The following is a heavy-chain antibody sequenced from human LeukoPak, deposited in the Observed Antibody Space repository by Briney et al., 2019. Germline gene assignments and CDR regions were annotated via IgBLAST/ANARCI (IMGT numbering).Heavy chain of an antibody. V-gene: IGHV3-64*01. D-gene: IGHD3-10*01. J-gene: IGHJ4*02. CDR2: INVNGGNT. CDR3: VKAQYYYGSGSYFDY. CDR1: GFTFSSCA. Sequence: GGSLRLSCAASGFTFSSCAMHWVRQAPGKGLEFVSAINVNGGNTYYANSVKGRFTISRDNSKNTVFLQMSSLRAEDTAVYYCVKAQYYYGSGSYFDYWGQGTLVTVSS.